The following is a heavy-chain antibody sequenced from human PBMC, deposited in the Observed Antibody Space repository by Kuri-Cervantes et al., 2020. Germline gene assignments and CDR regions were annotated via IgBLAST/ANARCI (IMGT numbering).Heavy chain of an antibody. J-gene: IGHJ4*02. CDR3: ARVPNRDYGGNLFDY. CDR1: GGSISSSSYY. D-gene: IGHD4-23*01. CDR2: IYYSGST. Sequence: SETLSLTCTVSGGSISSSSYYWGWIRQPPGKGLEWIGSIYYSGSTYYNPSLKSRVTISIDMPKNQFSLKLNSVTAADTAVYYCARVPNRDYGGNLFDYWGQGTLVTVSS. V-gene: IGHV4-39*07.